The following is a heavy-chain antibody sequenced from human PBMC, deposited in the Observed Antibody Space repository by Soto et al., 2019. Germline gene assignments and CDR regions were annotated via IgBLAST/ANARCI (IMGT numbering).Heavy chain of an antibody. Sequence: SETLSLTCTVSGGSVSSGDYFWSWIRHPPGKGLEWIGYIYDSGSSYYNPSLKSRVTMSVDTSKSQFSLKLRSVTAADTAMYYCAREKGYISGPKNFDSWGQGTLVTVSS. CDR1: GGSVSSGDYF. V-gene: IGHV4-30-4*01. D-gene: IGHD5-12*01. CDR3: AREKGYISGPKNFDS. J-gene: IGHJ4*02. CDR2: IYDSGSS.